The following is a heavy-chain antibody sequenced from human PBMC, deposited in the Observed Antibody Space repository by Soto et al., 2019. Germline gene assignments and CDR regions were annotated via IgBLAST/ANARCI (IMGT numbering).Heavy chain of an antibody. CDR1: GYSFTSYW. D-gene: IGHD4-17*01. J-gene: IGHJ4*02. CDR3: ARHEMENYGGNLAIDY. Sequence: GESLKISCKGSGYSFTSYWIGWVRQMPGKGLEWMGIIYPGDSDTSYSPSFQGQVTISAAKSISTAYLQWSSLKASDAAMYSCARHEMENYGGNLAIDYWGQGTLVTVSS. V-gene: IGHV5-51*01. CDR2: IYPGDSDT.